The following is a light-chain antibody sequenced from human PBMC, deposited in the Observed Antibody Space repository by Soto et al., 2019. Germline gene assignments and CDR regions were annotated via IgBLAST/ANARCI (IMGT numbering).Light chain of an antibody. CDR1: SSDVGGYNY. Sequence: QSVLTQPRSVSGSPGQSVTISCTGTSSDVGGYNYVSWYQQHPGKAPKLMIYDVSKRPSGVPDRFSGSKSGNTASLTISGLQAEDEADYYCCSYAGRYTFFGTGTKVTVL. J-gene: IGLJ1*01. CDR2: DVS. CDR3: CSYAGRYTF. V-gene: IGLV2-11*01.